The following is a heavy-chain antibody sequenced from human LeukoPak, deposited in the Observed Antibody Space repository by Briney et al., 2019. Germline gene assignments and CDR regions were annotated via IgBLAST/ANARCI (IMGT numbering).Heavy chain of an antibody. J-gene: IGHJ4*02. CDR1: GYTFTNYG. CDR2: ISAYNGNT. Sequence: ASVKVSCKASGYTFTNYGISWVRQAPGQGLEWMGWISAYNGNTNYAQKLQGRVTMTTDTSTSTAYMELSSLRSEDTAVYYCARSHTGVRGVIIIPGYWGQGTLVTVSS. D-gene: IGHD3-10*01. V-gene: IGHV1-18*01. CDR3: ARSHTGVRGVIIIPGY.